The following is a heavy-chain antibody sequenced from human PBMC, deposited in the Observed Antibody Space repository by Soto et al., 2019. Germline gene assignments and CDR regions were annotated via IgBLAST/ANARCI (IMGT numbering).Heavy chain of an antibody. J-gene: IGHJ6*02. V-gene: IGHV3-48*03. CDR2: ISSSGSTI. Sequence: WESLRLSCASSGFTFSSYEMNWVRQAPGKGLEWVSYISSSGSTIYYADSVKGRFTISRDNAKNSLYLQMNSLRAEDTAVYYCAREDFGVVMDVWGQGTTVTVSS. CDR1: GFTFSSYE. D-gene: IGHD3-3*01. CDR3: AREDFGVVMDV.